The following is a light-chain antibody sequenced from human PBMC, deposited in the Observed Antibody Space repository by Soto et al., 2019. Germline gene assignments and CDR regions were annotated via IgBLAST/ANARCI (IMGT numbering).Light chain of an antibody. CDR2: AAS. Sequence: DIQMTQSPSSLSPSLGDRVTITCRAGQTISNNLNWYQQKPGKAPNLLIYAASTLQSGVPSRFIGSGSGTDFSLTISSLQPEDVATYYCQYLNSFPLTFGGGPKVEIK. CDR1: QTISNN. J-gene: IGKJ4*02. CDR3: QYLNSFPLT. V-gene: IGKV1-39*01.